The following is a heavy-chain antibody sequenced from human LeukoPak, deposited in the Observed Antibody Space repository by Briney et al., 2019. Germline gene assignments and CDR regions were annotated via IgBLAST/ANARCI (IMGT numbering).Heavy chain of an antibody. D-gene: IGHD3-22*01. J-gene: IGHJ4*02. V-gene: IGHV4-39*01. CDR3: ARPHYYDASGPFEY. CDR1: GGSISSNYYY. CDR2: IHYSGAT. Sequence: KPSETLSLTCTVSGGSISSNYYYWGWIRQPPGKGLEWIGSIHYSGATYYNPSLRSRVTIYVDTSTNQFSLKLTSVTAADTAVYYCARPHYYDASGPFEYWGQGTQVTVSS.